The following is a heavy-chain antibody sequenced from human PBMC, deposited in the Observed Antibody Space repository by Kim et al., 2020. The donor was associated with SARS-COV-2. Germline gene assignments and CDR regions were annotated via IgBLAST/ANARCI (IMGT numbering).Heavy chain of an antibody. V-gene: IGHV4-34*01. CDR1: GGSFSGYY. Sequence: SETLSLTCAVYGGSFSGYYWSWIRQPPGKGLEWIGEINHSGSTNYNPSLKSRVTISVDTSKNQFSLKLSSVTAADTAVYYCARAPRSYSSSYYYYYGMDVWGQGTTVTVSS. D-gene: IGHD6-13*01. CDR3: ARAPRSYSSSYYYYYGMDV. J-gene: IGHJ6*02. CDR2: INHSGST.